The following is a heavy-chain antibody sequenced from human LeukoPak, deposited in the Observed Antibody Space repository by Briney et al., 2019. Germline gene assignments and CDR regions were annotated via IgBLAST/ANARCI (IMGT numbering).Heavy chain of an antibody. CDR2: IIPILGIA. V-gene: IGHV1-69*02. Sequence: GASVKVSCKASGYTFTGYYMHWVRQAPGQGLEWMGRIIPILGIANYAQKFQGRVTITADKSTSTAYMELSSLRSEDTAVYYCATHSIGVDDYWGQGTLVTVSS. CDR1: GYTFTGYY. J-gene: IGHJ4*02. CDR3: ATHSIGVDDY. D-gene: IGHD2-8*01.